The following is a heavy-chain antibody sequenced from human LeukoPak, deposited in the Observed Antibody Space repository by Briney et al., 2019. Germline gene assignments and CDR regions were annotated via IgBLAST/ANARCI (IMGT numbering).Heavy chain of an antibody. J-gene: IGHJ4*02. CDR2: INPNSGGT. D-gene: IGHD2-15*01. CDR3: ARDWGVVVVAATLDY. Sequence: ASVKVSCKASGYTFTGYYMHWVRQAPGQGLEWMGWINPNSGGTNYAQKFQGRVTMTRDTSISTAYMELSRLRSDDTAVYYCARDWGVVVVAATLDYWGQGTLVTVSS. CDR1: GYTFTGYY. V-gene: IGHV1-2*02.